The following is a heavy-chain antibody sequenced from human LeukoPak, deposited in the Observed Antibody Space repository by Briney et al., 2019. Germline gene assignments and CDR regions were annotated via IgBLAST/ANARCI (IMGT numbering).Heavy chain of an antibody. J-gene: IGHJ4*02. CDR2: ISYDGSNK. CDR3: VKGGSYGDYPDY. Sequence: GGSLRLSCAASGFTFSSYAMHWVRQAPGKGLEWVAVISYDGSNKYYADSVKGRFTISRDNSKNTLYLQMNSLRAEDTALYYCVKGGSYGDYPDYWGQGTLVTVSS. CDR1: GFTFSSYA. V-gene: IGHV3-30*04. D-gene: IGHD4-17*01.